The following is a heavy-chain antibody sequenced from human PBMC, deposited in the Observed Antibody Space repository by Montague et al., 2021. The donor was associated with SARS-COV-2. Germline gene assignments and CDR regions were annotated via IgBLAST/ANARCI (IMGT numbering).Heavy chain of an antibody. CDR3: ARAPDDYGTFGY. V-gene: IGHV4-61*02. CDR2: IYTSGRT. CDR1: GDSIGSGSYY. J-gene: IGHJ4*02. D-gene: IGHD4-17*01. Sequence: TLSLTCSVSGDSIGSGSYYRSWIRRAAGEGQEWIGRIYTSGRTDYNSSHISRVIISLDTSKNQSSLKLSYLTTADTGVYYFARAPDDYGTFGYWGQGIPVIVSS.